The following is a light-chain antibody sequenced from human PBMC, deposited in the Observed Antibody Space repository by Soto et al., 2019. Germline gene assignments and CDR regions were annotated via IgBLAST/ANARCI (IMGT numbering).Light chain of an antibody. Sequence: DIQMTQSPSTLSASVGDRVTITCRATQSISSSLAWYQQKPGKAPKLLIHDASSLKSGVPSRFSGSGSGTEFTLTISSLQPDDSATYYCQQYNNLWTFGQGTKVEIK. CDR1: QSISSS. CDR3: QQYNNLWT. CDR2: DAS. J-gene: IGKJ1*01. V-gene: IGKV1-5*01.